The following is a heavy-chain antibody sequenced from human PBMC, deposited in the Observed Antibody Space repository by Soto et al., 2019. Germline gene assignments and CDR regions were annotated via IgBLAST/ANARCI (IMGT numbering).Heavy chain of an antibody. D-gene: IGHD2-15*01. V-gene: IGHV4-30-4*01. CDR3: AREVIPMTPDWDFDL. CDR1: GGSISGGVGGLYY. CDR2: IYDSGSN. J-gene: IGHJ2*01. Sequence: QLQLRESGPGLVKPSETLSLTCTVSGGSISGGVGGLYYWSWIRQPPGKGLEWIGYIYDSGSNYYNTTLQSRVTESVYTSKNQFSMRLSSLTAADSAVYYCAREVIPMTPDWDFDLWGRGTLVTVSS.